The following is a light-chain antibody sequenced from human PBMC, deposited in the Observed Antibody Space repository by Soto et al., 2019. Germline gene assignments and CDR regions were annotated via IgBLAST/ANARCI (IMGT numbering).Light chain of an antibody. V-gene: IGKV1-5*03. CDR1: QSISSW. CDR3: QQYISSPYT. Sequence: DIQMTQSPSTLSASVGDRVTITCRASQSISSWLAWYQQKPGKAPNLLIYKASSLESGVPSRFSGSGSGTEVTLTINSLQPDDFATYYCQQYISSPYTFGQGTKLEIK. J-gene: IGKJ2*01. CDR2: KAS.